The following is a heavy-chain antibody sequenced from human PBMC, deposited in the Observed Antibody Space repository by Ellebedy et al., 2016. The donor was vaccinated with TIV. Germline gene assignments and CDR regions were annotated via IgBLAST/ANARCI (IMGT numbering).Heavy chain of an antibody. CDR2: IYYGGST. Sequence: MPGGSLRLSCTISGGSISSSSYYWGWIRQPPGKGLEWIGSIYYGGSTYYNPSLKSRVTISVDTSKNQVSLKLSSVTAADTAVYYCARLPGEDSRGYYFDHWGQGTLVTVSS. CDR3: ARLPGEDSRGYYFDH. D-gene: IGHD3-22*01. CDR1: GGSISSSSYY. J-gene: IGHJ4*02. V-gene: IGHV4-39*01.